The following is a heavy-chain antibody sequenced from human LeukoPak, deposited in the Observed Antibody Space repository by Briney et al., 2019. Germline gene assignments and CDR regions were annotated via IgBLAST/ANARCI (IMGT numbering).Heavy chain of an antibody. D-gene: IGHD3-10*01. Sequence: SETLSLTCTVSGGSISSYYWSWIRQPPGKGLEWIGYIYYSGSPSYNPSLKSRVTISLNTSKNQFSLKLSSVTAADSAMYYCARYSGYGSGVDYWGQGTLVTVSS. V-gene: IGHV4-59*08. CDR2: IYYSGSP. CDR3: ARYSGYGSGVDY. CDR1: GGSISSYY. J-gene: IGHJ4*02.